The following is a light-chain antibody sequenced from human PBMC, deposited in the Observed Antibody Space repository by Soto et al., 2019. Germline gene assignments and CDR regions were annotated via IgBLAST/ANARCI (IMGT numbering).Light chain of an antibody. Sequence: DLQMTQSPFTLSSSLGDSVTITCRASQTISSWLAWYQQIPGKAPKLLIYDASNLESGVQSRFSGSGSGTEFTLTIRSLQPEDFAVYYCQQYENYWTFGQGTKVDIK. V-gene: IGKV1-5*01. CDR3: QQYENYWT. CDR2: DAS. J-gene: IGKJ1*01. CDR1: QTISSW.